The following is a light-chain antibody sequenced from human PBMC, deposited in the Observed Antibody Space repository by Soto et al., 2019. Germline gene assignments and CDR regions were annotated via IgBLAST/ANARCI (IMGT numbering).Light chain of an antibody. J-gene: IGKJ5*01. CDR2: GAS. CDR1: QSVSGNH. CDR3: QQYDSAPNA. V-gene: IGKV3-20*01. Sequence: EIGLTQARGTLSLSPGERATLSCRASQSVSGNHLAWYQQKPGQAPRLLIHGASSRAIGIPDRFSGSGSGTDFTLTISRLEPGDFAVYYCQQYDSAPNAFGQGTRLEI.